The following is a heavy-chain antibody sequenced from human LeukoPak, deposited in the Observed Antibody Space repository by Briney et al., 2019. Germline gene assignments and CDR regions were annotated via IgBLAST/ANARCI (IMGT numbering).Heavy chain of an antibody. D-gene: IGHD3-22*01. J-gene: IGHJ6*03. CDR3: ARVGYYDSSGYYANYYYYYMDV. CDR1: GGSISSYY. Sequence: PSETLSLTCTVSGGSISSYYWSWIRQPAGKGLEWIGRIYTSGSTNYNPSLKSRVTISVDTSKNQFSLKLSSVTAADTAVYYCARVGYYDSSGYYANYYYYYMDVWGKGTTVTISS. V-gene: IGHV4-4*07. CDR2: IYTSGST.